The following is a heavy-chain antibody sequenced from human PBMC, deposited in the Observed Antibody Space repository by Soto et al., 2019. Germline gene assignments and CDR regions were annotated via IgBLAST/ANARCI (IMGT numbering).Heavy chain of an antibody. CDR1: GFTFSSYW. CDR3: ARDRTGGAATAFDI. V-gene: IGHV3-7*01. D-gene: IGHD2-15*01. J-gene: IGHJ3*02. CDR2: IKQDGSEK. Sequence: GGSLRLSCAASGFTFSSYWMSWVRQAPGKGLEWVANIKQDGSEKYYVDYVKGRFTISRDNAKNSLYLQMNSLRAEDTAVYYCARDRTGGAATAFDIWGQGTMVTVSS.